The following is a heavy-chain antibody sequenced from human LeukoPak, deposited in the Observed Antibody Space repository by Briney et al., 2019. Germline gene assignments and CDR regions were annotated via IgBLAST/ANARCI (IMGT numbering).Heavy chain of an antibody. D-gene: IGHD2-2*02. CDR2: VNRDGSCT. CDR1: GFTFSSYW. J-gene: IGHJ5*02. Sequence: PGGSLRLSRAASGFTFSSYWMHWVRQAPGKGLVWVSRVNRDGSCTNYADSVKGRFTISRDNAKNTVYLQMNSLRAEDTAVYYCARVDCSSTSCYIWFDPWGQGTLVTVSS. CDR3: ARVDCSSTSCYIWFDP. V-gene: IGHV3-74*01.